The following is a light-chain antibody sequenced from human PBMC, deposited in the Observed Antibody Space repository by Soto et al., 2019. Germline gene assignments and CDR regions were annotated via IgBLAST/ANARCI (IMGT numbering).Light chain of an antibody. CDR2: KAS. V-gene: IGKV1-5*03. CDR1: QSISSW. Sequence: DIQMTQSPSTLSASVGDRVTLTCRASQSISSWLSWFQQKPGKAPKLLIYKASSSESGVPSRFSGSGSGTDFTLTTSSLQPDDFATYYCQQYNIYPWTFGQGTKVDI. CDR3: QQYNIYPWT. J-gene: IGKJ1*01.